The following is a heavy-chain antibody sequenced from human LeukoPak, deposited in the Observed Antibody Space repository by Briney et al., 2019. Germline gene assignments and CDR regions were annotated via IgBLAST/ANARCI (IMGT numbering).Heavy chain of an antibody. V-gene: IGHV4-59*08. CDR1: GGSITSYY. CDR2: IYSSGRT. D-gene: IGHD6-13*01. CDR3: ARHASSWYGGRFDP. Sequence: PSETLSLTCAVSGGSITSYYWSWIRQPPGKGLEWIGEIYSSGRTTYNPFLKSRVTISVDTSKNQFSLKLSSVTAADTAVYYCARHASSWYGGRFDPWGQGTLVTVSS. J-gene: IGHJ5*02.